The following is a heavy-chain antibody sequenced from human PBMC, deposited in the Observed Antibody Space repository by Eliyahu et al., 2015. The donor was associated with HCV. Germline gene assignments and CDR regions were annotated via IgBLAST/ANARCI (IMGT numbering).Heavy chain of an antibody. J-gene: IGHJ5*02. V-gene: IGHV3-15*01. Sequence: EVQLVESGGGLVKPGGSLRLSCAASGFTXSXXXXXWVRQAPGKGLEWVGRIKSKTDGGTTDYAAPVKGRFTISRDDSKTTLYLQMNSLKTEDTAVYYCTTHPRTDCNSASCLGNWFDPWGQGTLVTVSS. CDR1: GFTXSXXX. CDR2: IKSKTDGGTT. CDR3: TTHPRTDCNSASCLGNWFDP. D-gene: IGHD2-2*01.